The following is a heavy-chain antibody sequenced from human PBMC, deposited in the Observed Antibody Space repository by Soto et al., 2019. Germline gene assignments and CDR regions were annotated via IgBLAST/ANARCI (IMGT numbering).Heavy chain of an antibody. V-gene: IGHV1-58*02. CDR2: IVVGSGNT. CDR3: AATEGGGGYYYGMDV. D-gene: IGHD1-26*01. CDR1: GFTFTSSA. Sequence: QMQLVQSGPEVKKPGTSVKVSCKASGFTFTSSAMQWVRQARGQRLEWIGWIVVGSGNTNYAQKFQERVTITRDMSTTTAALGRGGRRSEDTAVYYCAATEGGGGYYYGMDVWGQATTVTVSS. J-gene: IGHJ6*02.